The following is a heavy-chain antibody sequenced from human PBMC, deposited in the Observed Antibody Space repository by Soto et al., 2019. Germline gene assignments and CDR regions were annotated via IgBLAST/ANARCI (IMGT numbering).Heavy chain of an antibody. V-gene: IGHV3-7*05. J-gene: IGHJ4*02. Sequence: PGGSLRLSCAASGFTFSSYWMSWVRQAPGKGLEWVANIKQDGSEKYYVDSVKGRFTISRDNAKNSLYLQMNSLRAEDTAVYYCARDRTPYDFWNRKPLYYFDYWGQGTLVTVSS. CDR2: IKQDGSEK. CDR3: ARDRTPYDFWNRKPLYYFDY. D-gene: IGHD3-3*01. CDR1: GFTFSSYW.